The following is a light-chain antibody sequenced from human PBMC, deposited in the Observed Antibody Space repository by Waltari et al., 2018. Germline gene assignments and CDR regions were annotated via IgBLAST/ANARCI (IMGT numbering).Light chain of an antibody. Sequence: SYVLTHPPSVSVSPGHTASITCSGDKLVNQYTTWYHQKPGQSPMLVIYQDTMRPSGIPERFSGSNSGNTATLTISGTQAMDEADYYCQAWDSSTEIFGGGTKLTVL. CDR2: QDT. CDR1: KLVNQY. J-gene: IGLJ2*01. CDR3: QAWDSSTEI. V-gene: IGLV3-1*01.